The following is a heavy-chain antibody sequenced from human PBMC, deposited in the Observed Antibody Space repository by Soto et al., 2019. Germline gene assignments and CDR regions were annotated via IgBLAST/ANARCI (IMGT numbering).Heavy chain of an antibody. CDR1: GLPFTKAW. J-gene: IGHJ4*02. CDR2: IGDKGTT. V-gene: IGHV3-15*04. CDR3: TTDEEDNGNDGDFDY. Sequence: EVHLVESGGGLVKPGGSLRLSCATSGLPFTKAWMSWVRQAPGKGLEWVGRIGDKGTTDYAAPVKDRFTISRDDSQNMVYLQMDSLKTEDTAVYYCTTDEEDNGNDGDFDYWGQGTLVTVSS. D-gene: IGHD1-1*01.